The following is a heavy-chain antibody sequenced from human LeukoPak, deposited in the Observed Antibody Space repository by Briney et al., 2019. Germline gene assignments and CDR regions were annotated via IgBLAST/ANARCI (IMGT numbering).Heavy chain of an antibody. D-gene: IGHD3-10*01. CDR3: ARFSGLRFDP. CDR2: IYSGGST. Sequence: GGSLRLSCEASGFTVSSNYMTWVRQAPGEGLEWVSLIYSGGSTFYADSVKGRSTISRDNSKNTLYLQMNSLRPEDTALYYCARFSGLRFDPWGQGTLVTVSS. J-gene: IGHJ5*02. CDR1: GFTVSSNY. V-gene: IGHV3-66*02.